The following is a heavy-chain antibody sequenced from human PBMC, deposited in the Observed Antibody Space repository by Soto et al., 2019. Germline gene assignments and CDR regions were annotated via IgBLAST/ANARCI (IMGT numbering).Heavy chain of an antibody. V-gene: IGHV1-69*13. D-gene: IGHD3-22*01. CDR2: IIPIFGTA. CDR3: ATSKYYYDSSGSSAYYYGMDV. Sequence: SVKVPCKASGGTFSSYAISWVRQAPGQGLEWMGGIIPIFGTANYAQKFQGRVTITADESTSTAYMELSSLRSEDTAVYYCATSKYYYDSSGSSAYYYGMDVWGQGTTVTVSS. J-gene: IGHJ6*02. CDR1: GGTFSSYA.